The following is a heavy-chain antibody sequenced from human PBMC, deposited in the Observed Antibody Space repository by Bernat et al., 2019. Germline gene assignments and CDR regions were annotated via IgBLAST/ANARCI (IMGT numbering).Heavy chain of an antibody. V-gene: IGHV3-33*01. J-gene: IGHJ4*02. CDR1: GFTFSSYG. CDR3: ERIGFDY. Sequence: QVQLVESGGGVVQPGRSLRLSCAASGFTFSSYGMHWVRQAPGKGLEWVAFIRYDGSNKYYADSVKGRFTISRDNSKNTLYLQMNSLRAEDTAVYYCERIGFDYWGQGTLVTVSS. CDR2: IRYDGSNK.